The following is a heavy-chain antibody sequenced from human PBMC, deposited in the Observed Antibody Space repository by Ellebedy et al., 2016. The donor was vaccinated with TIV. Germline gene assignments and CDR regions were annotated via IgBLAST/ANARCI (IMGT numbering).Heavy chain of an antibody. CDR1: GGSISSGGYY. J-gene: IGHJ3*02. CDR3: ARGSVHYDHHAFDI. Sequence: SETLSLTXTVSGGSISSGGYYWSWIRQHPGKGLEWIGYIYYSGSTYYNPSLKSRVTISVDTSKNQFSLKLSSVTAADTAVYYCARGSVHYDHHAFDIWGQGTMVTVSS. CDR2: IYYSGST. D-gene: IGHD3-22*01. V-gene: IGHV4-31*03.